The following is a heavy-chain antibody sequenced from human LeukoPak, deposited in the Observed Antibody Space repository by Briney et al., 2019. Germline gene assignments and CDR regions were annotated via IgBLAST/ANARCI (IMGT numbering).Heavy chain of an antibody. CDR3: ARSRPDYGGNSGDFDY. D-gene: IGHD4-23*01. Sequence: SETLSLTCTVSGGSISSYYWSWIRQPPGKGLEWIGYIYYSGSTNYNPSLKSRVTIAVDTSKNQFSLKLSSVTAADTAVYYCARSRPDYGGNSGDFDYWGQGTLVTVSS. CDR2: IYYSGST. CDR1: GGSISSYY. V-gene: IGHV4-59*12. J-gene: IGHJ4*02.